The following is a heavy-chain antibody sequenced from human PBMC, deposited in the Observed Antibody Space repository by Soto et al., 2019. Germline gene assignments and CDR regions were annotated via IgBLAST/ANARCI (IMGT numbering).Heavy chain of an antibody. D-gene: IGHD3-10*01. CDR1: GGSISYSY. V-gene: IGHV4-59*08. CDR3: ARLTGSEAHYYYMDV. J-gene: IGHJ6*03. CDR2: MYYSGTT. Sequence: SETLSLTCTVSGGSISYSYWNWIRQPPGKGLEWIGYMYYSGTTNYNPSLKSRVTISVDTSKNQFSLRLNSVTAADTAVYFCARLTGSEAHYYYMDVWGKGTTVTVSS.